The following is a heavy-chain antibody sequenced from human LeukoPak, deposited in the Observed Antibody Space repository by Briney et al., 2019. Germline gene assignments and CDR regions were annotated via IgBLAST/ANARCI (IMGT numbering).Heavy chain of an antibody. CDR1: GFTFNTYT. CDR3: ARSLNSYGYVDY. Sequence: GGSLRLSCAASGFTFNTYTMNWVRQAPGKGLEWVSSISSSSSYIYYADSVKGRFTISRDNAKNSLYLQMNSLRAEDMAVYYCARSLNSYGYVDYWGQGTLVTVSS. V-gene: IGHV3-21*01. D-gene: IGHD5-18*01. CDR2: ISSSSSYI. J-gene: IGHJ4*02.